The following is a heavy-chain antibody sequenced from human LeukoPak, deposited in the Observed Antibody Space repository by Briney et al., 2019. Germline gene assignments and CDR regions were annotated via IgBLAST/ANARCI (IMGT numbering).Heavy chain of an antibody. CDR3: ARVDIVVVPPTNFDN. CDR1: GGSISSSSYY. V-gene: IGHV4-39*01. J-gene: IGHJ4*02. CDR2: INYSGNT. D-gene: IGHD2-2*01. Sequence: SETLSLTCTVSGGSISSSSYYWGWIRQPPGKGLEWIGSINYSGNTYYNPSLKSRVTISVDTSKNQFSLKLSSVTAADTAVYYCARVDIVVVPPTNFDNWGQGTLVAVSS.